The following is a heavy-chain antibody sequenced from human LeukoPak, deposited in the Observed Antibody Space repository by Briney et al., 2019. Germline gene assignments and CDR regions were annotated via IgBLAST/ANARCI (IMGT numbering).Heavy chain of an antibody. CDR1: GFTFSSYE. Sequence: GGSLRLSCAASGFTFSSYEMNWVRQAPGKGLEWVSYISSSGSTIYYADPVKGRFTISRDNAKNSLYLQMNSLRAEDTAVYYCARDKDNAFDIWGQGTMVTVSS. D-gene: IGHD2-15*01. V-gene: IGHV3-48*03. J-gene: IGHJ3*02. CDR3: ARDKDNAFDI. CDR2: ISSSGSTI.